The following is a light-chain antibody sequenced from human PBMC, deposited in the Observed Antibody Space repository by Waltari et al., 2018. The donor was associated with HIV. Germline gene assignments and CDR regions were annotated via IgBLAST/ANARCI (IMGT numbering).Light chain of an antibody. CDR3: QHYNTGPYT. J-gene: IGKJ2*01. CDR2: GAS. V-gene: IGKV3-15*01. CDR1: QNIGNN. Sequence: ERVLTQSPVTLFVSPGERATLSCTASQNIGNNLAWYQYKPGQAPRLLLYGASTRATGIPARFSGGGSATEFTLTIDNLQSADSAFYYCQHYNTGPYTFGRGTKLVI.